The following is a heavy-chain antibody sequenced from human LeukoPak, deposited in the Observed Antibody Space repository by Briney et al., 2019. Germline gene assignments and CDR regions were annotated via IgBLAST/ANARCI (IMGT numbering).Heavy chain of an antibody. Sequence: GGSLRLSCAASGFTFSSYSMNWVRQAPGKGLEWVSYISSSSSYIYYADSVKGRFTISRDNAKNSLYLQMNSLRAEDTAVYYCARDGGYYDSSGYPDYWGQGTLVTVSS. J-gene: IGHJ4*02. CDR3: ARDGGYYDSSGYPDY. CDR2: ISSSSSYI. V-gene: IGHV3-21*01. CDR1: GFTFSSYS. D-gene: IGHD3-22*01.